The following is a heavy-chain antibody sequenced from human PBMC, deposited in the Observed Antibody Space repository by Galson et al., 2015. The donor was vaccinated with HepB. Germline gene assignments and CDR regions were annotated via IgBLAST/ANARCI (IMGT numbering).Heavy chain of an antibody. CDR1: GYTFTSYG. CDR3: ARDWGGAITMVRGVQPPDAFDI. D-gene: IGHD3-10*01. J-gene: IGHJ3*02. V-gene: IGHV1-18*01. Sequence: VQVSCKASGYTFTSYGISWVRQAPGHGLEWMGWISAYNGNTNYAQKLQGRVTMTTDTSTSTAYMELRSLRSDDTAVYYCARDWGGAITMVRGVQPPDAFDIWGQGTMVTVSS. CDR2: ISAYNGNT.